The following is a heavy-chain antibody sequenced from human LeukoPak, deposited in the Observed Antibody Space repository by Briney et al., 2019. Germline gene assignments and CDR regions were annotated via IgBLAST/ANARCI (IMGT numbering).Heavy chain of an antibody. CDR1: GGTFSSYA. CDR2: IIPIFGTA. CDR3: ATRDILTGYYSYYYMDV. Sequence: GASVKVSCKASGGTFSSYAISWVRQAPGQGLEWMGGIIPIFGTANYAQKFQGRVTITADESTSTAYMELSSLRSEDTAVYYCATRDILTGYYSYYYMDVWGKGTTVTVSS. J-gene: IGHJ6*03. D-gene: IGHD3-9*01. V-gene: IGHV1-69*13.